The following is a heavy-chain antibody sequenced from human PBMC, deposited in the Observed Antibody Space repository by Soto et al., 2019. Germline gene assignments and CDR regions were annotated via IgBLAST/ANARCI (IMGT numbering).Heavy chain of an antibody. D-gene: IGHD2-15*01. J-gene: IGHJ1*01. CDR1: GYIFTAYS. V-gene: IGHV1-46*01. CDR2: VNPSGGST. Sequence: ASVKVSCKASGYIFTAYSMHWVRQAPGQGLEWMGVVNPSGGSTNYAQKFQGGITMTRDTSTSTVYMDLSSLTSEDTAVYYCAREENCSDGICYPEYFQRWGQGTLVTVSS. CDR3: AREENCSDGICYPEYFQR.